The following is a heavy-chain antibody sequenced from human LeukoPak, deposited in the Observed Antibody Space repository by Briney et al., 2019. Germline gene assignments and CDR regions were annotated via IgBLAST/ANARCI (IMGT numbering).Heavy chain of an antibody. CDR3: AKLCGGYYDSSGYYPRQLDY. V-gene: IGHV3-30*18. J-gene: IGHJ4*02. CDR1: GFTFSSYG. CDR2: ISYDGSNK. Sequence: GGSLRLSCAASGFTFSSYGMHWVRQAPGKGLEWVAVISYDGSNKYYADSVKGRFTISRDNSKNTLYLQMNSLRAEDMAVYYCAKLCGGYYDSSGYYPRQLDYWGQGTLVTVSS. D-gene: IGHD3-22*01.